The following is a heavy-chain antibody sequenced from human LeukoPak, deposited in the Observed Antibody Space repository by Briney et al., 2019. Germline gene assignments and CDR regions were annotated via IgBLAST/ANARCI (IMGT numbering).Heavy chain of an antibody. Sequence: GGSLRLSCAASGFTFSSYAMSWVRQAPGKGLEWVSAISGGGGSSYYADSVKGRFTISRDNSKNTLYLQMNSLRAEDTAVYYCAKDLLRSSSDYWGQGTLVTVSS. J-gene: IGHJ4*02. CDR2: ISGGGGSS. V-gene: IGHV3-23*01. CDR1: GFTFSSYA. CDR3: AKDLLRSSSDY. D-gene: IGHD6-6*01.